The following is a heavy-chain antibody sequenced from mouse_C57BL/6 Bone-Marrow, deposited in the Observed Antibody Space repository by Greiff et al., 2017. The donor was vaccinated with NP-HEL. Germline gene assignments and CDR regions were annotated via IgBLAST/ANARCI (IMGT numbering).Heavy chain of an antibody. V-gene: IGHV1-69*01. J-gene: IGHJ1*03. CDR2: IDPSDSYT. D-gene: IGHD2-12*01. Sequence: VQLQQPGAELVMPGASVKLSCKASGYTFTSYWMHWVKQRPGQGLEWIGEIDPSDSYTNYNQKFKGKSTLTVDKSSSTAYMQLSSLTSEDSAVYYCAKEDYSHWYFDVWGRGTAVTVTA. CDR1: GYTFTSYW. CDR3: AKEDYSHWYFDV.